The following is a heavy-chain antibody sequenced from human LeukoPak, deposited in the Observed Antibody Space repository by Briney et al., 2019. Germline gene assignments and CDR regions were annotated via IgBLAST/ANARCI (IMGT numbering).Heavy chain of an antibody. J-gene: IGHJ4*02. CDR3: AKDGPPFDY. Sequence: GGSLRLSCGASGFTFGSYGVHWVRQAPGKGLEWVAFIRHDGSDKYYAESVKGRFSISRDNSKNTLHLQMNSLTPEDAAVYYCAKDGPPFDYWGQGTRLTVSS. CDR2: IRHDGSDK. CDR1: GFTFGSYG. V-gene: IGHV3-30*02.